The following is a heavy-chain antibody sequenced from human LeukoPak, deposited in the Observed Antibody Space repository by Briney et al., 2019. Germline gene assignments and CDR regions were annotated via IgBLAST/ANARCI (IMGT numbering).Heavy chain of an antibody. J-gene: IGHJ6*02. Sequence: GGSLRLSCAASGFTVSSNYMSWVRQAPGKGLEWVSVIYSGGSTYYADSVKGRFTISRDNSKNTPYLQMNSLRAEDTAVYYCASPTPRRDYYDSSGYYYQYYYYGMDVWGQGTTVTVSS. D-gene: IGHD3-22*01. CDR2: IYSGGST. CDR3: ASPTPRRDYYDSSGYYYQYYYYGMDV. CDR1: GFTVSSNY. V-gene: IGHV3-53*01.